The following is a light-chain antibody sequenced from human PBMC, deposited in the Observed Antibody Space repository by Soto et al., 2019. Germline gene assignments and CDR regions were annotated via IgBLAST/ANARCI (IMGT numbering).Light chain of an antibody. V-gene: IGLV2-14*01. Sequence: QSALTQPASVSGSPGQSITISCTGTSSDVGGYNYVSWYQQHPGKAPKLMIYDVSNRPSGVSNRFSGSQSGNTASLTISGLQAEDEADYYCSSYTSSSTYVVGTGTKLTVL. CDR2: DVS. J-gene: IGLJ1*01. CDR1: SSDVGGYNY. CDR3: SSYTSSSTYV.